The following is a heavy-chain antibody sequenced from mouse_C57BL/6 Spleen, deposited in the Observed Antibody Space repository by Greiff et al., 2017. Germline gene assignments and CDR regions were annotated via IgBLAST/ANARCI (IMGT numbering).Heavy chain of an antibody. V-gene: IGHV1-15*01. D-gene: IGHD1-1*01. CDR1: GYTFTDYE. CDR3: TREGAYYYGSSLYWYFDV. Sequence: VKLMESGAELVRPGASVTLSCKASGYTFTDYEMHWVKQTPVHGLEWIGAIDPETGGTAYNQKFKGKAILTADKSSSTAYMELRRLTSEDSAVYYCTREGAYYYGSSLYWYFDVWGTGTTVTVSS. J-gene: IGHJ1*03. CDR2: IDPETGGT.